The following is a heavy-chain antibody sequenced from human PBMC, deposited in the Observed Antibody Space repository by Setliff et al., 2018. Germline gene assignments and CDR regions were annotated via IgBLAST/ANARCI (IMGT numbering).Heavy chain of an antibody. CDR3: ARDPGAY. CDR1: GGSISSSSYY. CDR2: IYYSGST. V-gene: IGHV4-39*07. D-gene: IGHD1-26*01. J-gene: IGHJ4*02. Sequence: SETLSLTCTVSGGSISSSSYYWGWIRQPPGKGLEWIGSIYYSGSTYYNPSLKSRVTISVDTSKNQFSLKLSSVTAADTAVYYCARDPGAYWGQGTLVTVSS.